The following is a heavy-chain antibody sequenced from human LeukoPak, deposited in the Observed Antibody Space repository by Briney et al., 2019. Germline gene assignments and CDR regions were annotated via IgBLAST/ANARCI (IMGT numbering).Heavy chain of an antibody. V-gene: IGHV3-30*04. J-gene: IGHJ4*02. CDR2: ISYDGSSK. Sequence: GRSLRLSCAASGFTFSSYAMHWVRQAPGKGLEWVAVISYDGSSKYYADSVKGRFTISRDNSKNTLYLQMNSLRAEDTAVYYCADMDHWGQGTLVTVSS. CDR3: ADMDH. CDR1: GFTFSSYA.